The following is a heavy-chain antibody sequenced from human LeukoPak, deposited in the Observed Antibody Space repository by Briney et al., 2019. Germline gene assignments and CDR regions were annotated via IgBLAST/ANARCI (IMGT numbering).Heavy chain of an antibody. CDR1: GGSFSGYY. Sequence: SETLSLTCAVYGGSFSGYYWSWIRQPPGKGLEWIGYIYYSGSTNYNPSLKSRVTISVDTSKNQFSLKLSSVTAADTAVYYCARDRLLWTVWGQGTLVTVSS. V-gene: IGHV4-59*01. CDR2: IYYSGST. J-gene: IGHJ4*02. D-gene: IGHD3-10*01. CDR3: ARDRLLWTV.